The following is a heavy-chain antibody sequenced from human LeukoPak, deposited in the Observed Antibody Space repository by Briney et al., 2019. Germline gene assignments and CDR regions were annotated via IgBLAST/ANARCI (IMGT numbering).Heavy chain of an antibody. CDR1: GFTFSSYA. V-gene: IGHV3-30*04. CDR3: ARDHDYYDSSGYRYSDAFDI. Sequence: PGGSLRLSCAASGFTFSSYAMHWVRQAPGKGLEWVAAISHDGSNKYSADSVKGRFTISRDNSKNTLYLQMNSLRAEDTAVYYCARDHDYYDSSGYRYSDAFDIWGQGTMVTVSS. J-gene: IGHJ3*02. CDR2: ISHDGSNK. D-gene: IGHD3-22*01.